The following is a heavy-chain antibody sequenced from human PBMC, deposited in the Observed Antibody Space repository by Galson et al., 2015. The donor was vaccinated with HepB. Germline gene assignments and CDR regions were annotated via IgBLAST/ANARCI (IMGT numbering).Heavy chain of an antibody. CDR1: GFTFSSYG. J-gene: IGHJ4*02. D-gene: IGHD3-10*01. CDR3: AKDLDYFYYGSGSYLDDY. V-gene: IGHV3-30*02. CDR2: IRYDGSNK. Sequence: SLRLSCAASGFTFSSYGMHWVRQAPGKGLEWVAFIRYDGSNKYYAGSVKGRFTISRDNSKNTLYLQMNSLRAEDAAVYYCAKDLDYFYYGSGSYLDDYWGQGTLVTVSS.